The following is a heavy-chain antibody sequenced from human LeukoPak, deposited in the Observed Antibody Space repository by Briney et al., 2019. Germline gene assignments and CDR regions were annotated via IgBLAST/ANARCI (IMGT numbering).Heavy chain of an antibody. V-gene: IGHV3-21*01. Sequence: GGSLRLSCAASGFTFSSYSMNWVRQAPGKGLEWVSSISSSSSYIYYADSVKGRFTISRDNAKNSLYLQMNSLRAEDTAVYYCARVPGAIQLWFFDHWGQGTLVTVSS. CDR2: ISSSSSYI. J-gene: IGHJ4*02. CDR3: ARVPGAIQLWFFDH. D-gene: IGHD5-18*01. CDR1: GFTFSSYS.